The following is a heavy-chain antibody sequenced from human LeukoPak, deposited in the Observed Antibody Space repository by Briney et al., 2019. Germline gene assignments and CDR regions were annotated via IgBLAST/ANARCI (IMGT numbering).Heavy chain of an antibody. J-gene: IGHJ4*02. CDR3: ATGIGMTRKGVDY. CDR1: GFTFSSYA. D-gene: IGHD1-1*01. CDR2: ISYDGSDK. Sequence: PGGSLRLSCAASGFTFSSYAMHWVRQAPGKGLEWVAVISYDGSDKYYADSVKGRFTISRDNSKNTLYLQMNILRAEDTAVYYCATGIGMTRKGVDYWGQGTLVTVSS. V-gene: IGHV3-30*04.